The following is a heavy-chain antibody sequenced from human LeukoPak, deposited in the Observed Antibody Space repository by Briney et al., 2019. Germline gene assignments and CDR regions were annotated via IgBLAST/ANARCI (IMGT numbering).Heavy chain of an antibody. CDR3: ARQTGSGLFILP. CDR1: GVSISSSNSY. V-gene: IGHV4-39*01. D-gene: IGHD3/OR15-3a*01. CDR2: IYYSGNT. J-gene: IGHJ4*02. Sequence: SETLSLTCTVSGVSISSSNSYWGWIRQPPGKGLEWIGSIYYSGNTYYNASLKSQVSISIDTSKNQFSLRLTSVTAADTAVFYCARQTGSGLFILPGGQGTLVTVSS.